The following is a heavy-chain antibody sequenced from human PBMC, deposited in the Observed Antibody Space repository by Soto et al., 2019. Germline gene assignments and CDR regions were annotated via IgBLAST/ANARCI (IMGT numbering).Heavy chain of an antibody. V-gene: IGHV1-69*12. CDR1: GDTFSSYA. CDR2: IIPIFGTA. D-gene: IGHD5-18*01. CDR3: ARDSGDTAMVSYYYGMDV. Sequence: QVQLVQSGAEVKKPGSSVKVSCKASGDTFSSYAISWVRQAPGQGLEWMGGIIPIFGTANYAQKFQGRVTITADESTSTAYMELSSLRSEDTAVYYCARDSGDTAMVSYYYGMDVWGQGTTVTVSS. J-gene: IGHJ6*02.